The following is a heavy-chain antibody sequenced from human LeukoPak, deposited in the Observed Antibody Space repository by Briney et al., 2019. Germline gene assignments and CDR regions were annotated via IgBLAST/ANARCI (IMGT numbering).Heavy chain of an antibody. J-gene: IGHJ5*02. V-gene: IGHV4-34*01. Sequence: PSETLSLTXAVYGGSFSGYYWSWIRQPPGKGLEWIGEINHSGSTNYNPSLKSRVTISVDTSKNQFSLKLSSVTAADTAVYYCARGPLYTIFGVVIKNRWFDPWGQGTLVTVSS. CDR3: ARGPLYTIFGVVIKNRWFDP. D-gene: IGHD3-3*01. CDR1: GGSFSGYY. CDR2: INHSGST.